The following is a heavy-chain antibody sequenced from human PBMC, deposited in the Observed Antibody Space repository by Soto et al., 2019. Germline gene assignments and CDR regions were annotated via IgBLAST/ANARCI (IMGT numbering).Heavy chain of an antibody. J-gene: IGHJ6*02. CDR1: GGTFSSYA. CDR2: IIPIFGTA. Sequence: QVQLVQSGAEVKKPGSSVKVSCKASGGTFSSYAISWVRQAPGQGLEWMGGIIPIFGTANYAQKFQGRVTITADESTSPAYMELSSLRSEDTAVYYCARAGLSYGSGTDYYYYGMDVWGQGTTVTVSS. V-gene: IGHV1-69*01. CDR3: ARAGLSYGSGTDYYYYGMDV. D-gene: IGHD3-10*01.